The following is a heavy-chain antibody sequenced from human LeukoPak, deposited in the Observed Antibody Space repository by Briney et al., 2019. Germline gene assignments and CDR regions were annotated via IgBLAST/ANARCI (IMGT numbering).Heavy chain of an antibody. D-gene: IGHD3-16*01. CDR3: ASAVGGDAFDI. J-gene: IGHJ3*02. V-gene: IGHV4-34*01. CDR2: INHSGST. Sequence: SETLSLTCAVYGGSFSGYYWSWIRQPPGKGLEWIGEINHSGSTNYNPSLKSRVTISVDTSKNQFSLKLSSVTAADTAVYYCASAVGGDAFDIWGQGTMVTVSS. CDR1: GGSFSGYY.